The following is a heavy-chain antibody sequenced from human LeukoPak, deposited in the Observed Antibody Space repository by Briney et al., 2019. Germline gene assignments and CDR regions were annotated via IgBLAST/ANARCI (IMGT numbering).Heavy chain of an antibody. CDR2: IDPSDSYT. J-gene: IGHJ5*02. D-gene: IGHD2-15*01. Sequence: GESLRISCKGSGYSFTSCWISWVRQMPGKGLEWMGRIDPSDSYTNYSPSFQGHVTISADKSISTAYLQWSSLKASDTAMYYCATHPAYCSGGSCYGNWFDPWGQGTLVTVSS. CDR3: ATHPAYCSGGSCYGNWFDP. V-gene: IGHV5-10-1*01. CDR1: GYSFTSCW.